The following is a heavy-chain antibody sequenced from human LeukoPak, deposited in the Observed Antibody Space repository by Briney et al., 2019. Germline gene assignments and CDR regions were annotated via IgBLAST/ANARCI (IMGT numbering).Heavy chain of an antibody. J-gene: IGHJ4*02. CDR2: IVIRGET. D-gene: IGHD6-19*01. CDR1: GFTFIDYD. V-gene: IGHV3-13*01. Sequence: PGGSLRLSCAASGFTFIDYDMHWVRQVIGKGLEWVSSIVIRGETHYSGSVKGRFTISRENAESSLYLQMNSLRAEDTAVYYCARGGIKVSGIDEFDYWGQGTLVTVSS. CDR3: ARGGIKVSGIDEFDY.